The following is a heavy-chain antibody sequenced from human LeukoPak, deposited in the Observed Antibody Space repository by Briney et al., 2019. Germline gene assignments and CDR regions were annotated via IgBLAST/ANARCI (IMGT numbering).Heavy chain of an antibody. CDR3: ARPSSLYGGTSEDY. Sequence: GESLKISCKGTGYSFTSYWIGWVRQMPGKGLEWMAIIYPDDSDTRYSPSFQGQVTISVDKSISTAYLQWSSLKASDTAMYYCARPSSLYGGTSEDYWGQGTLVTVSS. J-gene: IGHJ4*02. D-gene: IGHD4-23*01. V-gene: IGHV5-51*01. CDR1: GYSFTSYW. CDR2: IYPDDSDT.